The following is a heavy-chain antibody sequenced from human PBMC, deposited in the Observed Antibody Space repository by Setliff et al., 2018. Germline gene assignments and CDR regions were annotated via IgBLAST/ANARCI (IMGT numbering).Heavy chain of an antibody. CDR2: IYPRDSDT. J-gene: IGHJ3*02. CDR1: GYSFTKYW. V-gene: IGHV5-51*01. CDR3: ARSPLDDAFDI. Sequence: PGESLKISCKAAGYSFTKYWIGWVRQMPGKGLEWMGIIYPRDSDTRHTPSFQGQVTISADKSIGTAYLQWSSLKASDTAMYYCARSPLDDAFDIWGQGTMVTVSS.